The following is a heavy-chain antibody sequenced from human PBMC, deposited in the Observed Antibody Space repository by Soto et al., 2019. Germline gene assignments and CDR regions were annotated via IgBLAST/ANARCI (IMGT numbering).Heavy chain of an antibody. D-gene: IGHD6-19*01. J-gene: IGHJ4*02. V-gene: IGHV3-48*03. CDR1: GFTFSSYE. CDR3: ARGQYSSGGGYFDY. CDR2: ISSSGSTI. Sequence: EVQLVESGGGLVQPGGSLRLSCAASGFTFSSYEMNWVRQAPGKGLEWVSYISSSGSTIYYADSVKGRFTISRDNAKNPLDLQMDRLRAEDTAVYYCARGQYSSGGGYFDYWGQETLVTVSS.